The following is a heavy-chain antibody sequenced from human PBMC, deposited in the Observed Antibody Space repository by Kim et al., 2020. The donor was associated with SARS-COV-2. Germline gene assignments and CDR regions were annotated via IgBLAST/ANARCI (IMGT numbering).Heavy chain of an antibody. CDR3: ARGRVGATAFDI. Sequence: YAYSVKGRFTISRDNSKNTLYLQMNSLRAEDTAVYYCARGRVGATAFDIWGQGTMVTVSS. V-gene: IGHV3-30*01. J-gene: IGHJ3*02. D-gene: IGHD1-26*01.